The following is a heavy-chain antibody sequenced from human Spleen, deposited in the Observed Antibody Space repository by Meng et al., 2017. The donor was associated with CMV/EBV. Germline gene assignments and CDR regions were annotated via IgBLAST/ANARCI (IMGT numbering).Heavy chain of an antibody. D-gene: IGHD3-3*01. J-gene: IGHJ3*02. Sequence: GESLKISCKGSGYSFTNYWIGWVRQMPGKGLEWMGIIYPGDSDTRYSPSFQGQVTISVDKSISTAYLQWSSLKASDTAMYYCARRIFGVVSLESFDIWGQGTVVTVSS. V-gene: IGHV5-51*01. CDR1: GYSFTNYW. CDR2: IYPGDSDT. CDR3: ARRIFGVVSLESFDI.